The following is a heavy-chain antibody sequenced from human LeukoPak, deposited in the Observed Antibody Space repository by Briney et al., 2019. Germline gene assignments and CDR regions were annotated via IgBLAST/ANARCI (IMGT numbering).Heavy chain of an antibody. Sequence: GGSLRLSCAASGFTFSSYWMSWVRQAPGKGLEWVANIKQDGSEKYYVDSVKGRFTISRDNSKNTVYLQMNSLRAEDTAVYYSARDQSTLGYFYYMDVWGMGTTVTVS. CDR3: ARDQSTLGYFYYMDV. V-gene: IGHV3-7*01. CDR2: IKQDGSEK. J-gene: IGHJ6*03. D-gene: IGHD7-27*01. CDR1: GFTFSSYW.